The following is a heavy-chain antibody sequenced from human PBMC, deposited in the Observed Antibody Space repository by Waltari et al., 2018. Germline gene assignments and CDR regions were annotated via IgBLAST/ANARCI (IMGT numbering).Heavy chain of an antibody. V-gene: IGHV4-39*01. CDR2: MASSGHT. Sequence: QLQLQESGPGLGTPSETLSPTCTVPGPLSITTYSRGRIRQPPGKGLEWIGGMASSGHTYYNPSLKSRVTISVDTSKNQFSLRLSSVTAADTAVYYCARRSRGSGSYAFGAFDIWGQGTMVIVSS. CDR3: ARRSRGSGSYAFGAFDI. D-gene: IGHD1-26*01. CDR1: GPLSITTYS. J-gene: IGHJ3*02.